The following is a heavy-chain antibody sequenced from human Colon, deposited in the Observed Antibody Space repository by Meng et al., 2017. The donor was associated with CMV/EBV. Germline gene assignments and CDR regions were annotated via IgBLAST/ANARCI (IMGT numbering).Heavy chain of an antibody. CDR3: ARGRLPGRIIAARRSGFDY. Sequence: GSFSGYYWSWIRQPPGKGLEWIGEINHSGSTNYNPSLKSRVTISVDTSKNQFSLKLSSVTAADTAVYYCARGRLPGRIIAARRSGFDYWGQGTLVTVSS. J-gene: IGHJ4*02. CDR1: GSFSGYY. V-gene: IGHV4-34*01. CDR2: INHSGST. D-gene: IGHD6-6*01.